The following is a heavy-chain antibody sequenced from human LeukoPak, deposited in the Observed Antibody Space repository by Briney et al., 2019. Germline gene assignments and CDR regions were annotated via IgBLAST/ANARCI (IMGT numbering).Heavy chain of an antibody. CDR3: ARHRYCSSTSCSFDYYYMDV. CDR1: GYTLTELS. J-gene: IGHJ6*03. D-gene: IGHD2-2*01. CDR2: FDPEDGET. Sequence: HAASVKVSCKVSGYTLTELSMHWVRQAPGKGLEWMGGFDPEDGETIYAQKFQGRVTITADESTSTAYMELSSLRSEDTAVYYCARHRYCSSTSCSFDYYYMDVWGKGTTVTVSS. V-gene: IGHV1-24*01.